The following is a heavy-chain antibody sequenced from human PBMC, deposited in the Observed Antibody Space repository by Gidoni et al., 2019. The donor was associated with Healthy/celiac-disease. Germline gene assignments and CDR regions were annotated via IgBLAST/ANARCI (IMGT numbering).Heavy chain of an antibody. V-gene: IGHV3-23*01. J-gene: IGHJ4*02. CDR2: ISGSGGST. CDR3: AALGKYSSESKGVFDY. CDR1: GFTFSSYA. D-gene: IGHD6-19*01. Sequence: EVQLLESGGGLVQPGGSLRLSCAASGFTFSSYAMSWVRQAPGKGLEWVSAISGSGGSTYYADSVKGRFTISRDNSKNTLYLQMNSLRAEDTAVYYCAALGKYSSESKGVFDYWGQGTLVTVSS.